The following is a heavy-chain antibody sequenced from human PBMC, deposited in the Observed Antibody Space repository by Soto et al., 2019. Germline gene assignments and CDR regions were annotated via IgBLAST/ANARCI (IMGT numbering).Heavy chain of an antibody. CDR1: GGSISSYY. CDR2: IYYSGYT. D-gene: IGHD5-18*01. J-gene: IGHJ4*02. CDR3: ASNSYGYTCYDY. V-gene: IGHV4-59*08. Sequence: SETLSLTCTVSGGSISSYYWSWIRQPPGKGLEWIGYIYYSGYTNYNPSLKSRVTISVDTSKNQFSLKLSSVTAADTAVYYCASNSYGYTCYDYWGQGTLVTVSS.